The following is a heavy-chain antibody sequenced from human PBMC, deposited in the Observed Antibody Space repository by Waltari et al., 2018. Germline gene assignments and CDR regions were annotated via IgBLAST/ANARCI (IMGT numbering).Heavy chain of an antibody. V-gene: IGHV1-2*06. CDR3: ASLSQGYCSGGSCPTDY. D-gene: IGHD2-15*01. J-gene: IGHJ4*02. CDR1: GYTFTGYY. Sequence: QVQLVQSGAEVKKPGASVKVSCKASGYTFTGYYMHWVRQAPGQGLEWMGRINPNSGGTNYAQKFQGRGTMTRDTSISTADMERSRLRPDDTAGYYCASLSQGYCSGGSCPTDYWGQGTLVTVSS. CDR2: INPNSGGT.